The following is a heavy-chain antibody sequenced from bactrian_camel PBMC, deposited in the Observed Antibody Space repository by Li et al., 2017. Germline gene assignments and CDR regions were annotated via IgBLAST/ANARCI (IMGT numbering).Heavy chain of an antibody. V-gene: IGHV3S57*01. CDR1: GYTYNGYC. CDR2: IDTDGST. D-gene: IGHD5*01. Sequence: HVQLVESGGGPVKAGGSLTLTCVASGYTYNGYCMGWFRLAPGKEREGVAIIDTDGSTFYADSVAGRFTISQDNSKNRLSLQMNSLKPEDTAMYYCAANRYYALGLEREKYDYWGQGTQVTVS. J-gene: IGHJ4*01. CDR3: AANRYYALGLEREKYDY.